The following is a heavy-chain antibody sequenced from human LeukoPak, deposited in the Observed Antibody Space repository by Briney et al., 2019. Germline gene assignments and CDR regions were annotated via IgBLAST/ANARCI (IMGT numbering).Heavy chain of an antibody. CDR3: ARQYYDILTDPNYFDS. CDR1: GYSFSNYW. Sequence: ESLKISCKGSGYSFSNYWIGWVRQMPGKGLEWVGIILPGNSDTRYSPSFQGQVTMSADKSISTAYLQWSSLEAADTAMYYCARQYYDILTDPNYFDSWGQGTLVTVSS. V-gene: IGHV5-51*01. J-gene: IGHJ4*02. D-gene: IGHD3-9*01. CDR2: ILPGNSDT.